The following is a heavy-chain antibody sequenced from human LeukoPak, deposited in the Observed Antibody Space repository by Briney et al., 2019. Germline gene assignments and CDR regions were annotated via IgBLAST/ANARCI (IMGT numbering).Heavy chain of an antibody. Sequence: GGSLRLSCAASGFTFSSYGMHWVRQAPGKGLEWVAVIWYDGSNKYYADSVKGRFTISRDNSKNTLYLQMNSLRAEDTAVYYCEAIAARVSPLFDYWGQGTLVTVSS. V-gene: IGHV3-33*01. CDR2: IWYDGSNK. D-gene: IGHD6-6*01. CDR1: GFTFSSYG. CDR3: EAIAARVSPLFDY. J-gene: IGHJ4*02.